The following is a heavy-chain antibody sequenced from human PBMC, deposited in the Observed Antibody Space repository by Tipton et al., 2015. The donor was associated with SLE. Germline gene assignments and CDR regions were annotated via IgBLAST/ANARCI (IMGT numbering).Heavy chain of an antibody. CDR1: GVTFSSYA. CDR3: ARERSSGWSGEVFDC. D-gene: IGHD6-19*01. CDR2: ISGSGGST. Sequence: SLRLSCAASGVTFSSYAMRWVRQAPGKGLEWVSGISGSGGSTSCADSVKGRFTISRDNAKNSLYLQMNSLRAEDTAVYYCARERSSGWSGEVFDCWGQGTLVTVSS. V-gene: IGHV3-23*01. J-gene: IGHJ4*02.